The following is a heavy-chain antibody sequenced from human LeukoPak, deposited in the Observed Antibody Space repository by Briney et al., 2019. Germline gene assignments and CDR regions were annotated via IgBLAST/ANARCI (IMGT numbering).Heavy chain of an antibody. CDR3: ARQEIYYGSGSYSFDY. CDR2: IYPGDSGT. V-gene: IGHV5-51*01. CDR1: GYSFTSYW. Sequence: GESLKISCKGSGYSFTSYWIGWVRQMPGKGLEWMGIIYPGDSGTRYSPSFQGQVTISADKSISTAYLQWSSLKASDTAMYYCARQEIYYGSGSYSFDYWGQGTLVTVSS. D-gene: IGHD3-10*01. J-gene: IGHJ4*02.